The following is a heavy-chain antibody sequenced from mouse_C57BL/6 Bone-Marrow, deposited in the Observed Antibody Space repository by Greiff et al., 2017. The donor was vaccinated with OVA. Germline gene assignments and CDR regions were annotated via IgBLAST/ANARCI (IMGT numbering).Heavy chain of an antibody. CDR2: IDPSDSYT. CDR1: GYTFTSYW. CDR3: ARGGGYRDWFAY. V-gene: IGHV1-59*01. J-gene: IGHJ3*01. D-gene: IGHD2-14*01. Sequence: VQLQQPGAELVRPGTSVKLSCKASGYTFTSYWMHWVKQRPGQGLEWIGVIDPSDSYTNYNQKFKGKATLTVDTSSSTAYMQLSSLTSEDSAVYYCARGGGYRDWFAYWGQGTLVTVS.